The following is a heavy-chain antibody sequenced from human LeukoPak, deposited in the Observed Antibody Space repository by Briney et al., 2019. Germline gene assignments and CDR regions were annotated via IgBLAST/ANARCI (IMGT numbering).Heavy chain of an antibody. CDR3: ARVAYYDSSGYSIFDY. Sequence: SETLSLTCTVSGGCISSGSYYWSWIRQPAGKGLEWIGRIYTSGSTNYNPSLKSRVTISVDTSKNQFSLKLSSVTAADTAVYYCARVAYYDSSGYSIFDYWGQGTLVTVSS. V-gene: IGHV4-61*02. CDR2: IYTSGST. CDR1: GGCISSGSYY. D-gene: IGHD3-22*01. J-gene: IGHJ4*02.